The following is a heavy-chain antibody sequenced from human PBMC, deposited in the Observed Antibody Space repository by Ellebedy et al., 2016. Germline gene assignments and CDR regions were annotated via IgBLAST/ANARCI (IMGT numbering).Heavy chain of an antibody. CDR3: ARAVLSSSWYSYYGLDV. CDR2: ISAYNGHT. D-gene: IGHD6-13*01. CDR1: GYSFNTYA. J-gene: IGHJ6*02. V-gene: IGHV1-18*01. Sequence: ASVKVSXXASGYSFNTYAIGWVRQAPGQGLEWMGWISAYNGHTDYAQDLQGRVTMTTDTSTNIAYMELRSLSSDDTAVYYCARAVLSSSWYSYYGLDVWGQGTTVTVSS.